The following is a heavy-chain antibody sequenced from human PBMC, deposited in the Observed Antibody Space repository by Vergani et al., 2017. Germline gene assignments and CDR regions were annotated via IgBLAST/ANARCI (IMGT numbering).Heavy chain of an antibody. Sequence: EVQVVESGGGLVKPGGSLRLSCAASGFTFSSYSMNWVRQAPGKGLEWVSYISSSSSTIYYVDSVKGRFTISRDNAKNSLFLQMNSLRAEDTAVYYCARDRGGHSKDFQHWGQGTLVTVSS. CDR3: ARDRGGHSKDFQH. V-gene: IGHV3-48*01. CDR2: ISSSSSTI. J-gene: IGHJ1*01. D-gene: IGHD4-23*01. CDR1: GFTFSSYS.